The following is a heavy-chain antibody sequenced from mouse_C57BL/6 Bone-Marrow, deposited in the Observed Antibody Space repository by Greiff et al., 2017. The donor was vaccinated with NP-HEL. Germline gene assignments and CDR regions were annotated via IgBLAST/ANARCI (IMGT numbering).Heavy chain of an antibody. D-gene: IGHD1-1*01. CDR1: GYTFTSYW. V-gene: IGHV1-61*01. Sequence: QVQLQQPGAELLRPGSSVKLSCKASGYTFTSYWMDWVKQRPGQGLEWIGNIYPSDSETHYNQKFKDKATLTVDKSSSTAYMQLSSLTSEDSAVYYCARGYYGGDYWGQGTTLTVSS. CDR3: ARGYYGGDY. CDR2: IYPSDSET. J-gene: IGHJ2*01.